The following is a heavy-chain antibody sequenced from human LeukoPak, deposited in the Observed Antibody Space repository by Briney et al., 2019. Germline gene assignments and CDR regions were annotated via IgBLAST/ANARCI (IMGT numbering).Heavy chain of an antibody. D-gene: IGHD5-24*01. CDR2: INPSGGGT. CDR1: GYIFTSYY. CDR3: ARGGDGYNS. J-gene: IGHJ4*02. V-gene: IGHV1-46*01. Sequence: ASVKVFCKASGYIFTSYYMHWVRQAPGQGPEWMGIINPSGGGTSYAQKFQGRVTMTRDTSTSTVYMELSSLRFEDTAVYYCARGGDGYNSWGQGTLVTVSS.